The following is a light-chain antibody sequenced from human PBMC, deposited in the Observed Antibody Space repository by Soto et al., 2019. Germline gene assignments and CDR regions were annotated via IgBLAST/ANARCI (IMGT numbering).Light chain of an antibody. CDR3: QTWGTGIQV. Sequence: QPVLTQSPSASASLGASVKLTCTLSSGHSNYAIAWHQQQPEKGPRYLMKLNSDGSHSKGDGIPDRFSGSSSGAERYLTISRLQSEDEADYYCQTWGTGIQVFGTGTKLTVL. V-gene: IGLV4-69*01. CDR1: SGHSNYA. J-gene: IGLJ1*01. CDR2: LNSDGSH.